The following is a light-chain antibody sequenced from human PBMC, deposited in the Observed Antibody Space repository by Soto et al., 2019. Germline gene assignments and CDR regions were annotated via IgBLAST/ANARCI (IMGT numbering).Light chain of an antibody. J-gene: IGLJ1*01. V-gene: IGLV2-14*01. CDR1: SSDVGGYNY. Sequence: QAALTQPASGSGSPGPSITISCTGTSSDVGGYNYVSWYQQHPGKAPKLMIYEVSNRPSGVSNRFSGSKSGNTASLTISGLQAEDEADYYCSSYTSSSTQVFRTGTKVTVL. CDR3: SSYTSSSTQV. CDR2: EVS.